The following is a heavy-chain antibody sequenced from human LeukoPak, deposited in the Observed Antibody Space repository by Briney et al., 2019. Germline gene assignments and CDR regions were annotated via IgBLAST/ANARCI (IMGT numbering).Heavy chain of an antibody. CDR3: ARHVASYDFDH. V-gene: IGHV4-39*01. CDR2: IYYSGST. D-gene: IGHD3-3*01. Sequence: KPSETLSLTCTVSGGSISSSSYYWGWIRQPPGKGLEWIGSIYYSGSTYYNPSLKSRVTVSVDRTKNQFSLKLNSVTAADTAMYYCARHVASYDFDHWGQGTLVTVSS. CDR1: GGSISSSSYY. J-gene: IGHJ5*02.